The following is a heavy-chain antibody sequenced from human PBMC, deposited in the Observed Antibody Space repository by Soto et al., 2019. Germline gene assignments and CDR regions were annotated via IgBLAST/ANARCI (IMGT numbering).Heavy chain of an antibody. D-gene: IGHD2-15*01. Sequence: QVQLVQSGAEVKKPGASVKVSCKASGYTFTSYYMHWVRQAPGQGLEWMGIINPSGGSTSYAQKFQGRVTMTRDTSTSTVYMELSSLRSEDTAVYYCARGYCSGGSCYSYDYFDYWGQGTLVTVSS. CDR2: INPSGGST. V-gene: IGHV1-46*03. CDR3: ARGYCSGGSCYSYDYFDY. J-gene: IGHJ4*02. CDR1: GYTFTSYY.